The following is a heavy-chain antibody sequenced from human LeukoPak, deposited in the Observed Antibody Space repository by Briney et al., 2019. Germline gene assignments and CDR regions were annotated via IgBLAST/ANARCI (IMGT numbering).Heavy chain of an antibody. CDR1: GGSISSYY. CDR3: ATYSSNWFYFDH. D-gene: IGHD6-13*01. J-gene: IGHJ4*02. V-gene: IGHV4-4*07. Sequence: PSETLSLTCTVSGGSISSYYWSWIRQPAGKGLEWIGRIYTSGSTNYNPSLKGRVTMSVDTSKNQFSLKLSSVTAADTAVYYCATYSSNWFYFDHWGQGSLVTVSS. CDR2: IYTSGST.